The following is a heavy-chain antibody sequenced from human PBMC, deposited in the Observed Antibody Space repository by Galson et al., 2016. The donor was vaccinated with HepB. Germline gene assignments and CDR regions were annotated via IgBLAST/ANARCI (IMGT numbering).Heavy chain of an antibody. CDR2: IQYDGTEQ. J-gene: IGHJ4*02. D-gene: IGHD1-26*01. Sequence: SLRLSCAASGFSFSNCWMSWVRQAPGKGLEWVANIQYDGTEQSYVGSVKGRFTISRDNAKNSLYLQMNSLRVEDTARYYCAKDAYSGGDYWGQGTLVTVSS. CDR1: GFSFSNCW. V-gene: IGHV3-7*05. CDR3: AKDAYSGGDY.